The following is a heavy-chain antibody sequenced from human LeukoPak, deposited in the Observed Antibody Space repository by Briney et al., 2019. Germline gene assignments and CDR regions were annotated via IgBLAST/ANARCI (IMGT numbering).Heavy chain of an antibody. CDR3: ARYLAVAGTPIDY. J-gene: IGHJ4*02. CDR1: GFTFSSYW. D-gene: IGHD6-19*01. CDR2: INSDGSST. Sequence: PGGSLRLSCAASGFTFSSYWVHWVRQAPGKGLVWVSRINSDGSSTGYADSVKGRFTISRDNAKNTLYLQMSSLRAEDTAVYYCARYLAVAGTPIDYWGQGTLVTVSS. V-gene: IGHV3-74*01.